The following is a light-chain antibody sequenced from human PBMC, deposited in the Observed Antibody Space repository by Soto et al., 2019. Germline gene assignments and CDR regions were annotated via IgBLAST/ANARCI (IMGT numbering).Light chain of an antibody. CDR2: EVN. Sequence: QSVLTQPASVSGYLGQSITISCTGTSSDVGGYNYVSWYQHHPGRAPKLLIYEVNIRPSGVSSHFSGSKSGNTASLTIAGLQAEDEAHYYCTSYTSDNRNYVFGTGTKLTVL. CDR3: TSYTSDNRNYV. CDR1: SSDVGGYNY. V-gene: IGLV2-14*01. J-gene: IGLJ1*01.